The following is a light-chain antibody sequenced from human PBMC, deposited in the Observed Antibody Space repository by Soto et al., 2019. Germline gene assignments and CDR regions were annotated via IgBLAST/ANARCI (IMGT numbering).Light chain of an antibody. CDR1: NIGSKS. J-gene: IGLJ2*01. V-gene: IGLV3-21*04. CDR2: YDS. CDR3: QVWDSNTDHVV. Sequence: SYELTQPPSVSVAPGKTARITCGGNNIGSKSVHWYQQKPGQAPVVVIYYDSDRPSGIPERFSGSNSGNTATLTISRVEAGDEADYYCQVWDSNTDHVVFGGGTKRTVL.